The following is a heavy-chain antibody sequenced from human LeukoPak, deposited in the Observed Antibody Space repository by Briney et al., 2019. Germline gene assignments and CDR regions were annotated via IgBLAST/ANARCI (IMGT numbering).Heavy chain of an antibody. J-gene: IGHJ4*02. Sequence: SETLSLTCAVYGGFFSGYYWSWIRQPPGKGLEWIGEINHSGSTNYNPSLKSRVTISVDTSKNQFSLKLSSVTAADTAVYYCARARGYYYDSSGYSDYWGQGTLVTVSS. CDR1: GGFFSGYY. V-gene: IGHV4-34*01. CDR2: INHSGST. CDR3: ARARGYYYDSSGYSDY. D-gene: IGHD3-22*01.